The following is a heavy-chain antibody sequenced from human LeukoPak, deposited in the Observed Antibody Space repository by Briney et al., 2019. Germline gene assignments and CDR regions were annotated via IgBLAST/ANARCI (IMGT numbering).Heavy chain of an antibody. D-gene: IGHD2-21*02. CDR2: INHSGST. CDR1: GGSFSGYY. CDR3: ARADCGGDCYRRYYFGY. Sequence: PSETLSLTCAVSGGSFSGYYWSWIRQPPGKGLEWIGEINHSGSTNYNPSLKSRVTISVDTSKNQFSLKLSSVTAADTAVYYCARADCGGDCYRRYYFGYWGQGTLVTVSS. V-gene: IGHV4-34*01. J-gene: IGHJ4*02.